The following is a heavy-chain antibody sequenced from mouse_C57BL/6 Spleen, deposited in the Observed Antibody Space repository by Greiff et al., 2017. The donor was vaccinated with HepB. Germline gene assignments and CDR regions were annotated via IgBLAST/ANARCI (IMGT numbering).Heavy chain of an antibody. Sequence: EVQLQQSGTVLARPGASVKMSCKTSGYTFTSYWMHWVKQRPGQGLEWIGAIYPGNSDTSYNQKFKGKAKLTAVTSASTAYMELSSLTNEDSAVYYCTREYYYGSSLFYYAMDYWGQGTSVTVSS. CDR2: IYPGNSDT. V-gene: IGHV1-5*01. CDR1: GYTFTSYW. J-gene: IGHJ4*01. D-gene: IGHD1-1*01. CDR3: TREYYYGSSLFYYAMDY.